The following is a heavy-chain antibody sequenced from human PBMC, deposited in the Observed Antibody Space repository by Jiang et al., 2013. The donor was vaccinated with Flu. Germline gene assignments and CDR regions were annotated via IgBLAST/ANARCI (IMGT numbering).Heavy chain of an antibody. CDR1: GFTFSDFY. CDR3: ARDGRLGDY. D-gene: IGHD1-26*01. CDR2: IGSRGSPI. J-gene: IGHJ4*02. V-gene: IGHV3-11*04. Sequence: GFTFSDFYMSWIRQAPGKGLEWVSYIGSRGSPIYYADSVKGRFTISRDNAKNSLYLQMNSLRAEDTAVYYCARDGRLGDYWGQGTLVTVSS.